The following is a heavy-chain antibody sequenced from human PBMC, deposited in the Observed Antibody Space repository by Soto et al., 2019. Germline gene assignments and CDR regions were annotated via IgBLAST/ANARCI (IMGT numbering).Heavy chain of an antibody. Sequence: GGSLRLSCAASGFTFDDYAMHWVRQAPGKGLEWVSGISWNSGSIGYADSVKGRFTISRDNAKNSLYLQMNSLRAEDTALYYCAKDSRGALPGGYSSNWFDPWGQGTLVTVSS. CDR2: ISWNSGSI. V-gene: IGHV3-9*01. J-gene: IGHJ5*02. CDR1: GFTFDDYA. CDR3: AKDSRGALPGGYSSNWFDP. D-gene: IGHD6-13*01.